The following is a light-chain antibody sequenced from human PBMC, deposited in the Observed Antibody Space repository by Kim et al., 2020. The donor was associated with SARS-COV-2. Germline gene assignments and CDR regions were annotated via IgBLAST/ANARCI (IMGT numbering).Light chain of an antibody. CDR1: QSVSSN. CDR3: QQYNNWRPIT. CDR2: GAS. V-gene: IGKV3-15*01. J-gene: IGKJ5*01. Sequence: SPGERVILSCRANQSVSSNLAWYQQKPGQAPRLLIHGASTRATGTPARFSGSGSGTEFTLTISSLQSVDFAVYFCQQYNNWRPITFGQGTRLEIK.